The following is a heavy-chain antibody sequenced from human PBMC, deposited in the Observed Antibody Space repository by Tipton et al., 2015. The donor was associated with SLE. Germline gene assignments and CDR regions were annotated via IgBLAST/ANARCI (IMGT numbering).Heavy chain of an antibody. CDR3: ARVVTVLATHYYDMDV. V-gene: IGHV4-59*12. D-gene: IGHD2-21*02. CDR1: GRSISRYY. J-gene: IGHJ6*02. Sequence: TLSLTCTVSGRSISRYYWNWIRQPPGKGLEWIGYIFHSGNTYYNPSLKSRVTMSVDTSKTQFSLKVMSLTAADTAVYYCARVVTVLATHYYDMDVWGQGTTVTVSS. CDR2: IFHSGNT.